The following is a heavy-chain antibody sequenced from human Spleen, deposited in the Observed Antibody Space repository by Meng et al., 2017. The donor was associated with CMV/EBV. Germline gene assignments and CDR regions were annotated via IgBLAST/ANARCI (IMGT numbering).Heavy chain of an antibody. CDR2: IYPGDSDS. CDR3: ARVEYSSFYFDH. J-gene: IGHJ4*02. Sequence: GESLKISCKGSGYSFTTYWIGWVRQMPGKGLEWMGIIYPGDSDSRNSPSFQGQVTISADKSINTAYLQWSSLKASDTAIYYCARVEYSSFYFDHWGRGTLVTVS. V-gene: IGHV5-51*01. CDR1: GYSFTTYW. D-gene: IGHD4-11*01.